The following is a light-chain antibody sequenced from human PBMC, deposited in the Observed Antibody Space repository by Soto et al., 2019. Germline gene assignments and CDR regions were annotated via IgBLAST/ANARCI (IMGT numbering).Light chain of an antibody. CDR3: QQYNRLPPYT. CDR2: GAS. J-gene: IGKJ2*01. Sequence: VLTQTPATLSVSPVETATLSCRASQNVYTNLAWYQQKPGQAPRLVLHGASTRATGVPARFSGSGSGTEFTLTISSLQSEDFAVYYCQQYNRLPPYTFGQGTKVDI. CDR1: QNVYTN. V-gene: IGKV3-15*01.